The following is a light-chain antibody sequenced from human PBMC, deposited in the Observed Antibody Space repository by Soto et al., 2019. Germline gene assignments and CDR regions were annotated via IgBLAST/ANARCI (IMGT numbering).Light chain of an antibody. CDR1: ESVSSN. CDR3: QQYNNWPPSII. Sequence: EIVLTQSPDTLSVSPGERGTLSCRASESVSSNVAWYQQRPGQAPRLLIYGASTRATDTPVRFRGSGSGTEFTLTISSLQSEDLGVYYCQQYNNWPPSIIFGQGTKVDI. CDR2: GAS. V-gene: IGKV3-15*01. J-gene: IGKJ1*01.